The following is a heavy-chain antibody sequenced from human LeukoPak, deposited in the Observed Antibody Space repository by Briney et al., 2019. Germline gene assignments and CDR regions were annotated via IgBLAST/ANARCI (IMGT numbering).Heavy chain of an antibody. Sequence: SETLSLTCTVSGGSISSYYWSWIRQPPGKELEWIGYIYYSGSTNYNPSLKSRVTISVDTSKNQFSLKLSSVTAADTAVYYCARRFDYWGPGILVTVSS. CDR3: ARRFDY. CDR1: GGSISSYY. J-gene: IGHJ4*02. CDR2: IYYSGST. V-gene: IGHV4-59*01.